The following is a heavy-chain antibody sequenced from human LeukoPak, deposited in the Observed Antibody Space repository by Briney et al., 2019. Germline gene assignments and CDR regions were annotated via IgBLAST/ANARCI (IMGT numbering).Heavy chain of an antibody. CDR2: INSDGSST. CDR1: GFTFSSYW. V-gene: IGHV3-74*01. CDR3: ARAEDSSSDGMDV. D-gene: IGHD6-6*01. J-gene: IGHJ6*04. Sequence: GGSLRLSCAASGFTFSSYWMHLVRQAPGKGLVWVSRINSDGSSTSYADSVKGRFTISRDNAKNTLYLQMNSLRAEDTAVYYCARAEDSSSDGMDVWGKGTTVTVSS.